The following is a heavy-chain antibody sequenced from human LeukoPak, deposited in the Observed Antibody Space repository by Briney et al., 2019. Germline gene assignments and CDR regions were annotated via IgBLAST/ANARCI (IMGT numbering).Heavy chain of an antibody. Sequence: SGGSLRLSCAASGFTFSSYSMNWVRQAPGKGLEWVSSISSSSSYIYYADSVKVRFTISRDNAKNSLYLQMNSLRAEDTAVYYCARDHYYDSSGYTPAGDAFDIWGQGTMVTVSS. D-gene: IGHD3-22*01. CDR3: ARDHYYDSSGYTPAGDAFDI. CDR2: ISSSSSYI. J-gene: IGHJ3*02. CDR1: GFTFSSYS. V-gene: IGHV3-21*01.